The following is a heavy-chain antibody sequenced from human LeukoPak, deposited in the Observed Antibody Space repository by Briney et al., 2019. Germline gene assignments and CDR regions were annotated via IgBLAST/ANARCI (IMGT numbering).Heavy chain of an antibody. J-gene: IGHJ4*02. Sequence: GGSLRLSCAASGFTFSSYEMNWVRQAPGKGLEWVSYISSSCSTIYYADSVKGRFTISRYNAKNALYLQGKSLRVDDTAVYYWARDRFDRSGAPKYDFWGQGTLVTVSS. D-gene: IGHD3-10*01. CDR2: ISSSCSTI. V-gene: IGHV3-48*03. CDR3: ARDRFDRSGAPKYDF. CDR1: GFTFSSYE.